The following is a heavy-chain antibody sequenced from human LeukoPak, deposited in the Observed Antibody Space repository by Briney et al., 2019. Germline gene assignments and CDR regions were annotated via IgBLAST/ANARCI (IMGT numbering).Heavy chain of an antibody. J-gene: IGHJ4*02. V-gene: IGHV4-59*01. CDR2: IYYSGST. D-gene: IGHD3-10*02. CDR3: AREMFGALCFDS. CDR1: GGSISSYY. Sequence: SETLSLTCTVSGGSISSYYWSWIRQPPGGGLEWIGYIYYSGSTNYNPSLKSRVTISVDTSKNQLSLKLSSVTAADTAVYYCAREMFGALCFDSWGQGTLVTVSS.